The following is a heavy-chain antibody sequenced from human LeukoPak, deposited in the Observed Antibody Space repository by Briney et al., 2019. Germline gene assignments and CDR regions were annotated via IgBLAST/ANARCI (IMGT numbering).Heavy chain of an antibody. J-gene: IGHJ5*02. CDR3: AREVVGTFDP. CDR2: IYYSGST. D-gene: IGHD2-2*01. Sequence: SETLSLTCTVSGGSISSSSYYWGWIRQPPGKGLEWIGSIYYSGSTNYNPSLKSRVTISVDKSKNQFSLKLSPVTAADTAVYYCAREVVGTFDPWGQGTLVTVSS. V-gene: IGHV4-39*07. CDR1: GGSISSSSYY.